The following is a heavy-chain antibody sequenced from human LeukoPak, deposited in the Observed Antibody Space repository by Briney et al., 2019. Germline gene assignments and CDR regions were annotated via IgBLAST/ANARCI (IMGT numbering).Heavy chain of an antibody. CDR2: ITYDGSNK. D-gene: IGHD3-22*01. V-gene: IGHV3-30-3*01. CDR3: ARDLLDSSGYSFYYYYGMDV. J-gene: IGHJ6*02. CDR1: GFTFSSYA. Sequence: PGGSLRLSCAASGFTFSSYAMHWVRQAPGKGLEWVAVITYDGSNKYYADSVKGRFTISRDNSKNTLYLQMNSLRAEDTAVYYCARDLLDSSGYSFYYYYGMDVWGQGTTVTVSS.